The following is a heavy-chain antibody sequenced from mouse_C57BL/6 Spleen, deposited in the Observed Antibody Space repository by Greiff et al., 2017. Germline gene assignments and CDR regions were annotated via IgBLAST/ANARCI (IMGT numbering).Heavy chain of an antibody. D-gene: IGHD2-3*01. Sequence: VQRVESGPGLVAPSQSLSITCTVSGFSLTSYAISWVRQPPGKGLEWLGVIWTGGGTNYNSALKSRLSISKDNSKSQVFLKMNSLQTDDTARYYCARNLNLIYDGYPYAMDYWGQGTSVTVSS. CDR2: IWTGGGT. V-gene: IGHV2-9-1*01. CDR1: GFSLTSYA. J-gene: IGHJ4*01. CDR3: ARNLNLIYDGYPYAMDY.